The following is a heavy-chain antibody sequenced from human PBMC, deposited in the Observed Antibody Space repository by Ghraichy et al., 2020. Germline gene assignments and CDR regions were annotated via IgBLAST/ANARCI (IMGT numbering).Heavy chain of an antibody. J-gene: IGHJ3*02. CDR2: ISGSGGST. V-gene: IGHV3-23*01. D-gene: IGHD3-22*01. CDR1: GFTFSSYA. Sequence: GSLRLSCAASGFTFSSYAMSWVRQAPGKGLEWVSAISGSGGSTYYADSVKGRFTISRDNSKNTLYLQMNSLRAEDTAVYYCAKPFSHSNYYDSSGYSLPFAFDIWGQGTMVTVSS. CDR3: AKPFSHSNYYDSSGYSLPFAFDI.